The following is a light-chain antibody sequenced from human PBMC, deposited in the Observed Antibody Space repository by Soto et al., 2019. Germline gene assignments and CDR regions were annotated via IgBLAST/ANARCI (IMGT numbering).Light chain of an antibody. Sequence: EIVLTQSPATLSLSPGERATLSCRASQSVSSYLAWYQQKPGQAPRLLIYDASNRATGIPARFSGSGSGTDFTLTISILEPEDFAVYYCQQRSNLSTFGPGTKVDIK. J-gene: IGKJ3*01. V-gene: IGKV3-11*01. CDR2: DAS. CDR3: QQRSNLST. CDR1: QSVSSY.